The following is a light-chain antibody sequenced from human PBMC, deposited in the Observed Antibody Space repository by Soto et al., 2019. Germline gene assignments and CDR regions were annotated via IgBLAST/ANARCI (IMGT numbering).Light chain of an antibody. CDR2: GAS. V-gene: IGKV3-15*01. J-gene: IGKJ3*01. CDR1: QSVSSN. CDR3: QQYNKWPLFT. Sequence: EIVMTQSPATLSVSPGERATLSCRASQSVSSNLAWYQQRPGQAPRLLIYGASTRATGIPDRISGSGSGTEFTLTRSSLQSEDFAVYYCQQYNKWPLFTFGPGTRVD.